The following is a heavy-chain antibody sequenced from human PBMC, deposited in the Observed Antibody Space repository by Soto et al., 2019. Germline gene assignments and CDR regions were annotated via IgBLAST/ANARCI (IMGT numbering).Heavy chain of an antibody. D-gene: IGHD1-26*01. CDR3: ARDGGRHSGGIDY. J-gene: IGHJ4*02. V-gene: IGHV3-9*01. CDR2: ISWNGIRV. CDR1: GFTFDDYA. Sequence: EVQLVESGGGLVQPGRSLRLSCEVSGFTFDDYAMHWVRQAPGKGLEWVSGISWNGIRVAYADSVKGRFTISRDNAKNSLYLQMNSLRAEDTAFYYCARDGGRHSGGIDYWGQGTLVTVSS.